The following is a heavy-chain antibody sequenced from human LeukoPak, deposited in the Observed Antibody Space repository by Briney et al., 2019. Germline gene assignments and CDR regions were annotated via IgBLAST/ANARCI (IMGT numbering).Heavy chain of an antibody. D-gene: IGHD3-10*01. CDR3: ARGYYGSGSYLQLWFDP. Sequence: ASETLSLTCTVSGGSVSRSPYYWGWIRQPPGKGLEWIGNIYYSGSTYYNPSLKSRVTISVDTSKNQFSLKVSSVTAADTAVYYCARGYYGSGSYLQLWFDPWGQGTLVTVSS. J-gene: IGHJ5*02. CDR1: GGSVSRSPYY. CDR2: IYYSGST. V-gene: IGHV4-39*07.